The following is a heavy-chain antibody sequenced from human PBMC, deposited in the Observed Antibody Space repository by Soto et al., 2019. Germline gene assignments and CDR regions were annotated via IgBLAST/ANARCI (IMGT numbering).Heavy chain of an antibody. CDR1: GGTFSSYA. Sequence: AVKVSCKASGGTFSSYAISWVRQAPGQGLEWMGGIIPIFGTANYSQKFQGRVTITADESTSTAYMELSSLRSEDTAVYYCARDRVTIFGVVTTDYYYYGMDVWGQGSTVTVSS. CDR3: ARDRVTIFGVVTTDYYYYGMDV. CDR2: IIPIFGTA. V-gene: IGHV1-69*13. J-gene: IGHJ6*02. D-gene: IGHD3-3*01.